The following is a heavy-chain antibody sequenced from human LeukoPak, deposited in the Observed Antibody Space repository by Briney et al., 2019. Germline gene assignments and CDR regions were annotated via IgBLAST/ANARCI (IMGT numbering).Heavy chain of an antibody. V-gene: IGHV3-7*01. CDR3: ARDAGTVAAAGTYDY. CDR2: INQDGSEQ. Sequence: GGSLRLSCATSGFTFSTYWMSWVRQPPGKGLEWVANINQDGSEQYFVDSVRGRFTISRDNAEKSLSLQMNSLRAEDTAVYYCARDAGTVAAAGTYDYWGQGTLVTVSS. D-gene: IGHD6-13*01. J-gene: IGHJ4*02. CDR1: GFTFSTYW.